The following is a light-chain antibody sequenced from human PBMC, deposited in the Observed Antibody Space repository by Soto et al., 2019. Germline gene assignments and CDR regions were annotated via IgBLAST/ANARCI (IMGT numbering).Light chain of an antibody. CDR2: GAS. CDR3: QQYDNWPPWT. J-gene: IGKJ1*01. Sequence: EIVMTQSPATLSVSPGERATLSCRASQSISSNLAWYQQKPGQAPRVLIYGASTRATGIPARFSGSGSGTEFTLTISGLQSEDSAVYYCQQYDNWPPWTFGQGTKVEIK. CDR1: QSISSN. V-gene: IGKV3-15*01.